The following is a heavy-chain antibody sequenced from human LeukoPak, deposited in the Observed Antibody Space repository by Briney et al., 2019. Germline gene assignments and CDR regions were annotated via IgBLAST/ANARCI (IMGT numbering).Heavy chain of an antibody. Sequence: GASVKVSCKASGYTFTSYDINWVRQATGQGLEWMGWMNPNSGNTGYAQKFQGRVTMTRNTSISTAYMELSSLRSEDTAVYYCAGVGVSIRRRSDAFDIWGRGTMVTVSS. J-gene: IGHJ3*02. D-gene: IGHD6-6*01. CDR3: AGVGVSIRRRSDAFDI. CDR2: MNPNSGNT. CDR1: GYTFTSYD. V-gene: IGHV1-8*01.